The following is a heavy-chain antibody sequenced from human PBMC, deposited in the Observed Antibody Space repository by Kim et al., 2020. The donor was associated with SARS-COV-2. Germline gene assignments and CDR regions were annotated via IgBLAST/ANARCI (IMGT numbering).Heavy chain of an antibody. V-gene: IGHV4-34*01. D-gene: IGHD6-19*01. CDR3: ARVKGGSGWSLGSYYYYG. Sequence: SETLSLTCAVYGGSFSGYYSSWIRQPPGKGLEWIGEINHSGSTNYNPSLKSRVTISVDTSKNQFSLKLSSVTAADTAVYYCARVKGGSGWSLGSYYYYG. CDR2: INHSGST. CDR1: GGSFSGYY. J-gene: IGHJ6*01.